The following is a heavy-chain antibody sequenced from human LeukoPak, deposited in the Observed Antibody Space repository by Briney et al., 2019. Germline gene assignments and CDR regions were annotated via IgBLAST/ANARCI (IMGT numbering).Heavy chain of an antibody. CDR3: AGGDSSGYYYERYWFDP. Sequence: PSETLSLTCTVSGGSISSYYWSWIRQPPGKGLEWIGYIYYSGSTNYNPSLKSRVTISVDTSKNQFSLKLSSVTAADTAVYYCAGGDSSGYYYERYWFDPWGQGTLVTVSS. D-gene: IGHD3-22*01. CDR2: IYYSGST. V-gene: IGHV4-59*08. J-gene: IGHJ5*02. CDR1: GGSISSYY.